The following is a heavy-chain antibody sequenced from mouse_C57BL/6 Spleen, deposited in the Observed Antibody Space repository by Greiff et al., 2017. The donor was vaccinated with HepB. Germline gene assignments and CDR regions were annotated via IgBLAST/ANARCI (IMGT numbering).Heavy chain of an antibody. V-gene: IGHV5-17*01. CDR2: ISSGSSTI. CDR3: ARIYGSSYGFAY. CDR1: GFTFSDYG. J-gene: IGHJ3*01. Sequence: EVQLVESGGGLVKPGGSLKLSCAASGFTFSDYGMHWVRQAPEKGLEWVAYISSGSSTIYYADTVKGRFTISRDNAKNTLFLQMTSLRSEDTAMYYCARIYGSSYGFAYWGQGTLVTVSA. D-gene: IGHD1-1*01.